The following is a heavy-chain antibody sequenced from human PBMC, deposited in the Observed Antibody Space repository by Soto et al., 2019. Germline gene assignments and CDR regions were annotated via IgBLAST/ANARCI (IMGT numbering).Heavy chain of an antibody. J-gene: IGHJ6*02. CDR2: INTYNGNT. CDR1: GYPFTSYR. V-gene: IGHV1-18*04. CDR3: AREGGSGMDV. D-gene: IGHD6-25*01. Sequence: ASVKVSCKASGYPFTSYRISWMRQAPGQGLECMGWINTYNGNTNYVQNLQGRVTMTTDTSTSTAYMELRSLTSDDTAVYYCAREGGSGMDVWGQGTTVTVSS.